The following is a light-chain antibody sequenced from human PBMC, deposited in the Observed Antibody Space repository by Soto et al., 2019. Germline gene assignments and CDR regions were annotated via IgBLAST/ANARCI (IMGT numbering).Light chain of an antibody. CDR1: QGISKY. V-gene: IGKV1-27*01. Sequence: DIQMTQSPSSLSASVGDRVTITCRASQGISKYLAWYQQKPGKVPTLLIYAASTLQSGVPSRFSGSGSGTHFTLTISSPQPEDVATYYCQKYNSAPQTFGKGTKVEIK. CDR2: AAS. J-gene: IGKJ1*01. CDR3: QKYNSAPQT.